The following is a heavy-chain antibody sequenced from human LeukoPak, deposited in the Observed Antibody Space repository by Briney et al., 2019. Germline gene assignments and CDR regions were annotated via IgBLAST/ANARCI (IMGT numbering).Heavy chain of an antibody. CDR2: INHSGNT. Sequence: SETLSLTCAVYGGTFSGYYWSWIRQPPGKGLEWIGEINHSGNTNYNPSLKSRVTISIDTSKNQFSLKLSSVTAADTAIYYCARPFLRFSCGWHFDYWGQGILVTVSS. J-gene: IGHJ4*02. D-gene: IGHD5-18*01. CDR3: ARPFLRFSCGWHFDY. CDR1: GGTFSGYY. V-gene: IGHV4-34*01.